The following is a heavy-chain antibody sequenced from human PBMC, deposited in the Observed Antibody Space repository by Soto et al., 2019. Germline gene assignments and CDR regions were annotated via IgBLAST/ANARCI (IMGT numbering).Heavy chain of an antibody. Sequence: SETLSLTCTVSRGSIISSGYYWGLIRQPPGRGLEWIGSIHYSGSTYYNPSLRSRVTISVDTSKNQISLKLGSVTAADTAVYYCARRAEFCSTTHCTPTRFDPWGQGTPVTVSS. CDR3: ARRAEFCSTTHCTPTRFDP. J-gene: IGHJ5*02. CDR2: IHYSGST. V-gene: IGHV4-39*01. D-gene: IGHD2-2*01. CDR1: RGSIISSGYY.